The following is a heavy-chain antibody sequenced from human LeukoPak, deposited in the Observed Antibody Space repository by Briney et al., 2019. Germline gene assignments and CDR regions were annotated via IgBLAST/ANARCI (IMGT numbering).Heavy chain of an antibody. Sequence: WETLSLTCTVSGGSTSSYYWSWIRQPAGKGLEWSGGIYTSGSTNYNPSLKSRVTMSVDMSKNQFSLELISVTAADTAVYYCARLGRDGYTNGDFEYWGQGTLVTVSS. CDR1: GGSTSSYY. J-gene: IGHJ4*02. V-gene: IGHV4-4*07. CDR2: IYTSGST. D-gene: IGHD5-24*01. CDR3: ARLGRDGYTNGDFEY.